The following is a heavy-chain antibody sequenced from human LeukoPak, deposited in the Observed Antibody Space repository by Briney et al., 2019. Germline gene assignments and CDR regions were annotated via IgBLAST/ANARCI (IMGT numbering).Heavy chain of an antibody. CDR2: IKQDGSEK. J-gene: IGHJ4*02. V-gene: IGHV3-7*01. CDR1: GFTFSSYW. D-gene: IGHD3-16*02. CDR3: ARADYDYVWGSYRQYYFDY. Sequence: GGSLRLSCAASGFTFSSYWMSWVRQAPGKGLEWVANIKQDGSEKYYVDSVKGRFTISRDNAKNSLYLQMNGLRAEDTAVYYCARADYDYVWGSYRQYYFDYWGQGTLVTVSS.